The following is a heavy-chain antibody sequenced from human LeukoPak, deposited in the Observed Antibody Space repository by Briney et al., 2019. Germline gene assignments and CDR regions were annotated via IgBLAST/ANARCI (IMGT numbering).Heavy chain of an antibody. CDR1: GFTFSSYG. V-gene: IGHV3-33*01. CDR2: IWYDGSNK. CDR3: ASSRWLLDDAFDI. D-gene: IGHD3-22*01. J-gene: IGHJ3*02. Sequence: GRSLRLSCAASGFTFSSYGMHWVRQAPGKGLEWVAVIWYDGSNKYYADSVKGRFTISRDNSKNTLYLQMNSLRAEDTAVYYCASSRWLLDDAFDIWGQGTLVTVSS.